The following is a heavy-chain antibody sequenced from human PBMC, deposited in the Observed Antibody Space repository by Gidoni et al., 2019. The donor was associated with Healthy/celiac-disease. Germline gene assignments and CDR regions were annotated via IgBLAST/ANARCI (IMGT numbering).Heavy chain of an antibody. Sequence: QVQLVESGGGVVQPGGSLSLSCAASGFTFSSYGMHWVRQAPGKGLEWVAFIRYDGSNKYYADSVKGRFTISRDNSKNTLYLQMNSLRAEDTAVYYCAKPPVGYYYYYMDVWGKGTTVTVSS. CDR2: IRYDGSNK. V-gene: IGHV3-30*02. CDR3: AKPPVGYYYYYMDV. D-gene: IGHD1-26*01. CDR1: GFTFSSYG. J-gene: IGHJ6*03.